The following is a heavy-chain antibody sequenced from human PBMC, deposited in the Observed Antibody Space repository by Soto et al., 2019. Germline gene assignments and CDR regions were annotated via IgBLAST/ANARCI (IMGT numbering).Heavy chain of an antibody. CDR1: GVAFNSYS. Sequence: SVKLFSKACGVAFNSYSRRWVRHEPGQGLEWMGGIIPIFGTANYAQKFQGRVTITADESTSTAYMELSSLRSEDTAVYYCASHCGGDCYTAYYYYYGTEVWGKGTTVIVSS. CDR2: IIPIFGTA. CDR3: ASHCGGDCYTAYYYYYGTEV. J-gene: IGHJ6*04. D-gene: IGHD2-21*02. V-gene: IGHV1-69*13.